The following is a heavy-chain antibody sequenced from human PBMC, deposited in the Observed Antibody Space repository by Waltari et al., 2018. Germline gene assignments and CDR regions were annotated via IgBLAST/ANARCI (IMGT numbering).Heavy chain of an antibody. CDR2: LSSSSSTI. D-gene: IGHD4-17*01. V-gene: IGHV3-48*01. J-gene: IGHJ3*02. Sequence: EVQLVESGGGLVQPGGALRLSCAASGFTVISYSMNWVRQAPGKGLEWVSYLSSSSSTIYYADSVKGRFTISRDNAKNSLYLQMNSLRAEDTAVYYCARDSLNSGDYVESWAFDIWGQGTMVTVSS. CDR3: ARDSLNSGDYVESWAFDI. CDR1: GFTVISYS.